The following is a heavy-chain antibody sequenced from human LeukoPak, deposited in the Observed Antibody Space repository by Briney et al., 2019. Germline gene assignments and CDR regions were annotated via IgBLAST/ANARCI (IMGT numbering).Heavy chain of an antibody. Sequence: SETLSLTCAVYGGSFSGYYWSWIRQPPGKGLEWIGEINHSGSTDYNPSLKSRVTISVDTSKNQFSLKLSSVTAADTAVYYCARGRYDFWSGYSNYFDYWGQGTLVTVSS. CDR2: INHSGST. J-gene: IGHJ4*02. V-gene: IGHV4-34*01. CDR3: ARGRYDFWSGYSNYFDY. CDR1: GGSFSGYY. D-gene: IGHD3-3*01.